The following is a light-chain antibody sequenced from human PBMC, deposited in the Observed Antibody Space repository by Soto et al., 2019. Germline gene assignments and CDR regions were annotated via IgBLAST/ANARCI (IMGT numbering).Light chain of an antibody. CDR1: QSVGSK. J-gene: IGKJ5*01. V-gene: IGKV3-15*01. CDR2: DAS. Sequence: EIVMTQSPATLSVSPGERATLSCWASQSVGSKLAWYQHKPGQAPRLLVYDASTWATGIPARFSGSGSGTDFTLTISSLQSEDLAVYYCQQYYRWPITFGQGTRLEIK. CDR3: QQYYRWPIT.